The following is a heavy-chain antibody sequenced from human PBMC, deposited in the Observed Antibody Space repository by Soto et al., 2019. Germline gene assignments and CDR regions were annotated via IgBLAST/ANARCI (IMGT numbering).Heavy chain of an antibody. V-gene: IGHV3-74*01. D-gene: IGHD2-2*01. CDR2: INSDGSST. CDR3: ARHLSTSLEEAGLDY. J-gene: IGHJ4*02. Sequence: PGGSLRLSCAASGFTISSYWMHWVRQAPGKGLVWVSRINSDGSSTSYADSVKGRFTISRDNAKNTLYLQMNSLRAEDTAVYYCARHLSTSLEEAGLDYWGQGTLVTVSS. CDR1: GFTISSYW.